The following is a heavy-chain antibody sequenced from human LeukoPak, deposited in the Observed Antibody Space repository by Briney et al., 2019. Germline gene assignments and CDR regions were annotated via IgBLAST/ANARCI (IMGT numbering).Heavy chain of an antibody. CDR2: IYHSGTT. CDR3: ARQRSIGTGNYYTGY. Sequence: KPSETLSLTCAVSGYSISSGYYWGWIRPPPGKGLEWIGSIYHSGTTYYNPSLKSRVTISLDTSKNQFSLILSSVTAADTAVYYCARQRSIGTGNYYTGYWGQGTLVTVSS. CDR1: GYSISSGYY. V-gene: IGHV4-38-2*01. D-gene: IGHD3-10*01. J-gene: IGHJ4*02.